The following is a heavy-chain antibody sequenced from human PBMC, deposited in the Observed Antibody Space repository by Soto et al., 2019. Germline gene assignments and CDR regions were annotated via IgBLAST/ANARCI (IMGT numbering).Heavy chain of an antibody. D-gene: IGHD1-7*01. CDR3: AKGIKRTGTTYGPFDY. V-gene: IGHV3-23*01. J-gene: IGHJ4*02. CDR1: GFTFSIYA. Sequence: EVQLLESGGGLVQPGGSLRLSCAASGFTFSIYAMTWVRQAPGKGLEWVSSISGTGGSTYYTESVKGRFTISRDNSKNTVYLQMNRLRGGDTALYYCAKGIKRTGTTYGPFDYWGQVTLVTVSS. CDR2: ISGTGGST.